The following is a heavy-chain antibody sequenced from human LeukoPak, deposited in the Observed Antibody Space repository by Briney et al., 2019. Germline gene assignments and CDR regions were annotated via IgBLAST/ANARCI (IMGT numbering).Heavy chain of an antibody. CDR2: IYYSGST. CDR3: ARGSGWYSPFDY. CDR1: GGSFSGYY. V-gene: IGHV4-59*01. D-gene: IGHD6-19*01. J-gene: IGHJ4*02. Sequence: SETLSLTCAVYGGSFSGYYWSWIRQPPGKGLEWIGYIYYSGSTNYNPSLKSRVTISVDTSKNQFSLKLSSVTAADTAVYYCARGSGWYSPFDYWGQGTLVTVSS.